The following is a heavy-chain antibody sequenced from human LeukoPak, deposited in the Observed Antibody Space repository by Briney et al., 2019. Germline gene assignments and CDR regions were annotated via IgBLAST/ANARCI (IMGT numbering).Heavy chain of an antibody. CDR3: ARGSSTNCYGGNCFYYYMAV. CDR1: GFTFSTYV. J-gene: IGHJ6*03. Sequence: GGSLRLSCAASGFTFSTYVMHWVRQAPGKGLEWVAVISFDGSTKYYADSVKGRFTMSRDNSKNTLYLQMNSLRVEDTAVYYCARGSSTNCYGGNCFYYYMAVWGKGTTVTVSS. CDR2: ISFDGSTK. D-gene: IGHD2-2*01. V-gene: IGHV3-30*04.